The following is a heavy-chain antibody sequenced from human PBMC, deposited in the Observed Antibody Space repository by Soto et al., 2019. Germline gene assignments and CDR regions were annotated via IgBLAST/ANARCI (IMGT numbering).Heavy chain of an antibody. V-gene: IGHV3-23*01. CDR3: VKGSASSRPYYFDY. CDR2: ITDSGGDT. CDR1: EFTFRKYA. J-gene: IGHJ4*02. Sequence: PGGSLRLSCAASEFTFRKYAMSWVRQAPGKRLEWVSAITDSGGDTYHSDSVKGRFTISRDNSENTLYLQMTSLRAEDTAVYYCVKGSASSRPYYFDYWGQGALVTVSS. D-gene: IGHD6-6*01.